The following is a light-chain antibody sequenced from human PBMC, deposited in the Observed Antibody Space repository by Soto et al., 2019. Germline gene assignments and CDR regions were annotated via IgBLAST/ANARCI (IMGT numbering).Light chain of an antibody. CDR3: QQIYRTPRT. J-gene: IGKJ1*01. Sequence: DIQMTQSPSSLSASVGDRVTITCRASQSISSSLNWYQQKPGKAPKVLIYAASTLESGVPSRFSGSGSGTAFTLTINSLLPEDSAIYYCQQIYRTPRTFGQGTMVEI. V-gene: IGKV1-39*01. CDR1: QSISSS. CDR2: AAS.